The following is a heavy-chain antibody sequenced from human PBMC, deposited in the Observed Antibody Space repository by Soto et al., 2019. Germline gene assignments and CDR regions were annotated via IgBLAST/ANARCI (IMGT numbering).Heavy chain of an antibody. V-gene: IGHV3-72*01. CDR3: SDLGTWFDP. CDR2: IRNKDRGYTT. CDR1: GSSFNDHY. Sequence: EEQLAESGGGLVQPGGSLRLSCAGSGSSFNDHYIDWVRQASGKGLKWIGQIRNKDRGYTTEYAASVKGRFTISRDDSSNSLYLHMTSLKTEDTAVYYYSDLGTWFDPWGQRTLVTVSS. J-gene: IGHJ5*02.